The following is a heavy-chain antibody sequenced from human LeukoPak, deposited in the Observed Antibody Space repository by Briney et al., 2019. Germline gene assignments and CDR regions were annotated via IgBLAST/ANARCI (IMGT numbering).Heavy chain of an antibody. CDR2: TFYSGST. J-gene: IGHJ3*02. Sequence: SETLSLTCTVSGGSVSSGSYYWSWIRQPPGKGLEWIGYTFYSGSTNYTPSLKSRVTISVDASKNQFSLNLNSVTAADTAVYYCARDRRYRFCTSSSCHNAFDIWGQGTMVTVSS. CDR1: GGSVSSGSYY. CDR3: ARDRRYRFCTSSSCHNAFDI. V-gene: IGHV4-61*01. D-gene: IGHD2-2*01.